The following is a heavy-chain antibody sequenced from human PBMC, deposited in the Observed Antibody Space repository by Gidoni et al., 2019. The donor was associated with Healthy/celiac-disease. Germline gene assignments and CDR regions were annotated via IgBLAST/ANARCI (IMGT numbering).Heavy chain of an antibody. CDR3: AREGVSMVRGAPFDY. V-gene: IGHV3-30-3*01. CDR2: ISYDGSNK. CDR1: GFTFSSYA. Sequence: QVQLVESGGGVVQPGRSLRLSCAASGFTFSSYAMHWVRQAPGKGLEWVAVISYDGSNKYYADSVKGRFTISRDNSKNTLYLQMNSLRAEDTAVYYCAREGVSMVRGAPFDYWGQGTLVTVSS. J-gene: IGHJ4*02. D-gene: IGHD3-10*01.